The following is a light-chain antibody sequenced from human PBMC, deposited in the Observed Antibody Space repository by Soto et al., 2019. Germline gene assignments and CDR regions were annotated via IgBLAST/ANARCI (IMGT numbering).Light chain of an antibody. J-gene: IGKJ2*01. Sequence: EIVLTQSPATLSLSPGERATLSCRASQSVSSSLGWYQQIPGQAPRLLIYDASNRATGIPARFSGSGSGTDFTLTISSLEPEDFAVYFCQPRSNWPRTFGQGTKVDIK. CDR3: QPRSNWPRT. V-gene: IGKV3-11*01. CDR2: DAS. CDR1: QSVSSS.